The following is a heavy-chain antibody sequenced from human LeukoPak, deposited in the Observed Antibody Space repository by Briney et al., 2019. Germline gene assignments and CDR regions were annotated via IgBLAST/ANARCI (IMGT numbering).Heavy chain of an antibody. CDR3: SRGGGGYCSGGRCNFYRYYMDV. CDR1: GGSISTYY. Sequence: LSLTCTVSGGSISTYYWTWVRQAPGKGLEWVSAISGNGGTTYYADSVKGRFTISRDNAKNSLYLQMNSLVAGDTAVYYCSRGGGGYCSGGRCNFYRYYMDVWGKGTTVTVSS. D-gene: IGHD2-15*01. CDR2: ISGNGGTT. V-gene: IGHV3-48*03. J-gene: IGHJ6*03.